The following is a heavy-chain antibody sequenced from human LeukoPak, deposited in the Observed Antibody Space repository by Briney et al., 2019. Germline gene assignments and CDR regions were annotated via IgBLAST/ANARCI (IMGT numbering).Heavy chain of an antibody. V-gene: IGHV3-7*01. Sequence: GGSLRLSCAASGFTFSSYWMSWVRQAPGKGLEWVANIKQDGSEKYYVDSVKGRFTISRDNAKNSLYLRMNSLRAEDTALYFCARDTYGSSGYHFYYMDVWGKGTTVTVSS. CDR1: GFTFSSYW. CDR2: IKQDGSEK. D-gene: IGHD3-22*01. CDR3: ARDTYGSSGYHFYYMDV. J-gene: IGHJ6*03.